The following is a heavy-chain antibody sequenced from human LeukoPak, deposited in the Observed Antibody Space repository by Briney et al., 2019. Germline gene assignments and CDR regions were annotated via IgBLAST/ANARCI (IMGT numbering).Heavy chain of an antibody. V-gene: IGHV1-69*13. Sequence: WASVKVSCKASGGTFSSYAISWVRQAPGQGLEWMGGIIPIFGTANYAQKFQGRVTITADESTSTAYMELSSLGSEDTAVYYCASDTIGYCSGGSCYSVDYWGQGTLVTVSS. D-gene: IGHD2-15*01. CDR1: GGTFSSYA. J-gene: IGHJ4*02. CDR3: ASDTIGYCSGGSCYSVDY. CDR2: IIPIFGTA.